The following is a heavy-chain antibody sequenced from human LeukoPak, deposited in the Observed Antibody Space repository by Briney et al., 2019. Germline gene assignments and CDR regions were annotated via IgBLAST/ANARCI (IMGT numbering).Heavy chain of an antibody. CDR2: IYYSGST. CDR3: ARGATIWSYYYGSGTTGRYFDY. CDR1: GGSISGGDYY. D-gene: IGHD3-10*01. J-gene: IGHJ4*02. Sequence: SQTLSLTCTVSGGSISGGDYYWSWIRQPPGKGLEWIGYIYYSGSTYYNPSLKSRVTISVDTSKNQFSLKLSSVTAADTAVYYCARGATIWSYYYGSGTTGRYFDYWGQGTLVTVSS. V-gene: IGHV4-30-4*01.